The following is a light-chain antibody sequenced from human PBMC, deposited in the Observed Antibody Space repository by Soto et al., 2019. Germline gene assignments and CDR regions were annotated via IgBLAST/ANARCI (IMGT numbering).Light chain of an antibody. J-gene: IGKJ4*01. Sequence: EIVLTQSPGTLSLSPGEGATLSCRASQSVKDTYVAWYQQKGGQAPRLLISDTFSRATGISDRFSGSGSGTDFTLTISRLEPEDSAVYYCQHYSSSPQQYSSFSLTFGGGTKVEIK. CDR1: QSVKDTY. CDR3: QHYSSSPQQYSSFSLT. V-gene: IGKV3-20*01. CDR2: DTF.